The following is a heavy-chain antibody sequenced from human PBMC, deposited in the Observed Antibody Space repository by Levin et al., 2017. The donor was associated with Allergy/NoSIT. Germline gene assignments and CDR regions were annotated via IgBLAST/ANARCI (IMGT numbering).Heavy chain of an antibody. CDR3: ARWRGGTSNYYFDF. J-gene: IGHJ4*02. D-gene: IGHD4-23*01. Sequence: SCATSGFTFSSDGMQWVRQAPGKGLEGVAYIWDDGSNQDYADSVKGRFTISRDNSKSALNLQMNSLRAEDAAVYYCARWRGGTSNYYFDFWGQGTQVTVSS. V-gene: IGHV3-33*01. CDR1: GFTFSSDG. CDR2: IWDDGSNQ.